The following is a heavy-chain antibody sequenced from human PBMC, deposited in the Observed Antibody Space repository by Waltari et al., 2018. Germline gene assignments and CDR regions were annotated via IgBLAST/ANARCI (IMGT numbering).Heavy chain of an antibody. D-gene: IGHD2-2*02. Sequence: QVQLVQSGAEVKKPGSSVKVSCKASGGTFSSYAISWVRQAPGQGLEWMGGMIPIFGTANYAQRFQGRVTITTDESTSTAYMELSSLRSEDTAVYYCARVSSSTGSTGTAFDIWGQGTMVTVSS. V-gene: IGHV1-69*05. CDR3: ARVSSSTGSTGTAFDI. CDR1: GGTFSSYA. J-gene: IGHJ3*02. CDR2: MIPIFGTA.